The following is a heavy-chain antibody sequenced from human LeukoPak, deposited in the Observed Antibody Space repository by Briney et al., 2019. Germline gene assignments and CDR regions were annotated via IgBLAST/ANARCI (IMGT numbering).Heavy chain of an antibody. J-gene: IGHJ4*02. Sequence: GASVKVSCKASGYTFTSYYIHWVRQAPGQGLEWMGIINPSGGSTTYAQKFQGRLTITRDTPTSTVYMVLSSLRSEDTAVYYCARDRYSISSLYDFWGQGTLVTVSS. CDR2: INPSGGST. CDR1: GYTFTSYY. D-gene: IGHD6-6*01. CDR3: ARDRYSISSLYDF. V-gene: IGHV1-46*01.